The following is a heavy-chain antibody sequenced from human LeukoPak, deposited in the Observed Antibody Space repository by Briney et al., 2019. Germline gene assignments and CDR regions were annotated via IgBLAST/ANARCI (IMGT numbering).Heavy chain of an antibody. CDR2: INHSGST. CDR3: ARGSGGRGWAFDY. J-gene: IGHJ4*02. Sequence: SETLSLTCAVYGGSFSGYYWSWIRQPPGKGLEWIGEINHSGSTNYNPSLKSRVTISVDTSKNQFSLKLSSVTAADTAVYYCARGSGGRGWAFDYWGQGTLVTVSS. V-gene: IGHV4-34*01. CDR1: GGSFSGYY. D-gene: IGHD6-19*01.